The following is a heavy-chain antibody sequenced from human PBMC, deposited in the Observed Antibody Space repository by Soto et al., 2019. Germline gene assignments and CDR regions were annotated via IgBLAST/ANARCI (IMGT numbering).Heavy chain of an antibody. CDR3: ATRSPAFDY. J-gene: IGHJ4*02. V-gene: IGHV1-18*01. Sequence: ASVKGSCQTSGYTFTSFGISWVRQAPGQGLEWMGWITTDKGKTNYAQKFQGRVTMTTDTSTSTAYMELRSLRSDDTAVYYCATRSPAFDYWGQGTLVTVSS. CDR2: ITTDKGKT. CDR1: GYTFTSFG.